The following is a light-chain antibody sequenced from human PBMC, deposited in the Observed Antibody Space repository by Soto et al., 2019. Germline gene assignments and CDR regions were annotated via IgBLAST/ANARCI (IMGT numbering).Light chain of an antibody. Sequence: QSALTQPPSASGTPGQTVSISCSGSSSNIGSNYVSWYQQLPGTAPRLLIYRNNQRPSGVPERFSGSKSGTSASLAISGLRSEDESDYYCAAWDDSVSCPNYVFGTGTKVTVL. CDR1: SSNIGSNY. J-gene: IGLJ1*01. V-gene: IGLV1-47*01. CDR3: AAWDDSVSCPNYV. CDR2: RNN.